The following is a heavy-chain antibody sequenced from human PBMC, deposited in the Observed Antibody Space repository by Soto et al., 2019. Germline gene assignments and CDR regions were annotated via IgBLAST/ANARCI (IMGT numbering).Heavy chain of an antibody. J-gene: IGHJ4*02. V-gene: IGHV4-39*07. CDR2: INHSGST. CDR3: ARVSQGNDFWSGSQYYFDY. Sequence: SETLSLTCTVSGGSISSSSYYWGWIRQPPGKGLERIGEINHSGSTNYNPSLKSRVTISVDTSKNQFSLKLNSVTAADTAVYYCARVSQGNDFWSGSQYYFDYWGQGTLVTVS. CDR1: GGSISSSSYY. D-gene: IGHD3-3*01.